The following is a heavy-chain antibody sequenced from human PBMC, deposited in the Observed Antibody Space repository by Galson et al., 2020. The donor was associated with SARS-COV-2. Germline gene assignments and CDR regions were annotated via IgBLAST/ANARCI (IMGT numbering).Heavy chain of an antibody. D-gene: IGHD3-10*01. CDR1: YN. J-gene: IGHJ1*01. CDR3: ARDGMVQGVNEH. Sequence: YNMDWVRQAPGKGLEWVSYITSSSSNKLYADSVKGRFTISRDNAQRSLYLQMSSLRAEDTAVYYCARDGMVQGVNEHWGQGTLVTVSS. V-gene: IGHV3-48*04. CDR2: ITSSSSNK.